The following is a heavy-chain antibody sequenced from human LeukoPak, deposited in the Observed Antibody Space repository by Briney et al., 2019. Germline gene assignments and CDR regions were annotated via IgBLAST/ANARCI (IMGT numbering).Heavy chain of an antibody. CDR1: GYTFTSYY. J-gene: IGHJ4*02. V-gene: IGHV1-46*01. CDR2: INPSGGST. D-gene: IGHD3-16*02. Sequence: ASVKVSCKASGYTFTSYYMHWVRQAPGQGLEWMGIINPSGGSTSYVQKFQGRVTMTRDTSTSTVYMELSSLRSEDTAVYYCARDLGDYVWGSYRSHFDYWGQGTLVTVSS. CDR3: ARDLGDYVWGSYRSHFDY.